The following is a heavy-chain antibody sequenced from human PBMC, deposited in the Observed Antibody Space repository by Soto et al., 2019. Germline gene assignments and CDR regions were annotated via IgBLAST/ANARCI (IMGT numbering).Heavy chain of an antibody. Sequence: QVQLVQSGTEVKKPGSSVKVSCKASVGTFMNYPINWVRQAPGQGLEWMGSIFPLTDIPDYAQNFQARLTISADKSTSTAYIELSSLTSDDTAMYFCARGPLVVLNYFESWGQGTLVTVSS. J-gene: IGHJ4*02. CDR3: ARGPLVVLNYFES. CDR1: VGTFMNYP. CDR2: IFPLTDIP. V-gene: IGHV1-69*02.